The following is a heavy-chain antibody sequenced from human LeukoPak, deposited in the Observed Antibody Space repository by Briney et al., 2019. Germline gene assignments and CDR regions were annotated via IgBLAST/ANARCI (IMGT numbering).Heavy chain of an antibody. V-gene: IGHV3-7*01. D-gene: IGHD1-26*01. J-gene: IGHJ3*02. CDR2: IKQDGSGK. CDR1: GFTFSSYW. CDR3: ARLDSASSRGDAFHI. Sequence: GGSLRLSCAPSGFTFSSYWVSWVRQAPGKGLEWVANIKQDGSGKYYVDSVKGRFTISRDNAKNSLYLQMNSLRAEDTAVYYCARLDSASSRGDAFHIWGQGTMVTVSS.